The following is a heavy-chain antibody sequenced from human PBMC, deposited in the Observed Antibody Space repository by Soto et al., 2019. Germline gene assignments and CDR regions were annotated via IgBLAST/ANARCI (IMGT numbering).Heavy chain of an antibody. D-gene: IGHD3-22*01. CDR2: IYYSGST. J-gene: IGHJ4*02. CDR1: GGSVSSGSYY. CDR3: AREGTYYYDSSGYYYDY. Sequence: SETLSLTCTVSGGSVSSGSYYWSWIRQPPGKGLEWIGYIYYSGSTNYNPSLKSRVTISVDTSKNQFSLKLSSVTAADTAVYYCAREGTYYYDSSGYYYDYWGQGTLVTVSS. V-gene: IGHV4-61*01.